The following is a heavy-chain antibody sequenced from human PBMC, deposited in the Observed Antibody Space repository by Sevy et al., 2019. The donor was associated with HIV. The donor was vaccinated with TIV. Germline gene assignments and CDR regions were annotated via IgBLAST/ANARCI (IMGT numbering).Heavy chain of an antibody. CDR2: ISAYNGDT. CDR1: GYTFTSYG. CDR3: ARGYYDFWSGYYRCDAFDS. J-gene: IGHJ3*02. V-gene: IGHV1-18*01. D-gene: IGHD3-3*01. Sequence: AAVKVSCKASGYTFTSYGISWVRQAPGQGLEWMGWISAYNGDTNYAQKLQGRVTMTTDTSTSTAYMELTSLRSDDTAVYFCARGYYDFWSGYYRCDAFDSWGQGTRVTVSS.